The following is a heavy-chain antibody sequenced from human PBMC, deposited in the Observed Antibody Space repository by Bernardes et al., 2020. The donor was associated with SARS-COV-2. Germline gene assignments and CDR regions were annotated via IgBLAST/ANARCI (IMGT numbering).Heavy chain of an antibody. V-gene: IGHV4-59*01. CDR2: IYETGRT. J-gene: IGHJ4*02. Sequence: SETLSLTCTVSGGSLSGYHWSWIRQPPGKGLQWIAYIYETGRTNYTPSLKSRVTISLDTSNNQFSLKLRSVTAADTAVYYCVRLTAVYSSHAWEDSWGQGTLVTVSS. CDR1: GGSLSGYH. D-gene: IGHD6-19*01. CDR3: VRLTAVYSSHAWEDS.